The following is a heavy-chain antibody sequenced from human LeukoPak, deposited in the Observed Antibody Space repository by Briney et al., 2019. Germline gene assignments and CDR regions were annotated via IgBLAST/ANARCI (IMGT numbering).Heavy chain of an antibody. CDR2: ISSYGDKT. V-gene: IGHV3-64D*06. J-gene: IGHJ4*02. CDR3: VKDLYKGDTSSWYYFDY. CDR1: GFTFSNCA. Sequence: QPGGSLRLSCSASGFTFSNCAMHWVRQAPGKGPEYDSVISSYGDKTYYADSVKGRFTISRDNSKNTVSLQMSSLRAEDTAVYYCVKDLYKGDTSSWYYFDYWGQGTLVTVSS. D-gene: IGHD6-13*01.